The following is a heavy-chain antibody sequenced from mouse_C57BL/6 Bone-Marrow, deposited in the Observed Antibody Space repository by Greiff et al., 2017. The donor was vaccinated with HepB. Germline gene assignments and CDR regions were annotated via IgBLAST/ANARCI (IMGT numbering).Heavy chain of an antibody. CDR3: ARSVPPPEGFYYFDY. CDR1: GFSLSTSGMG. V-gene: IGHV8-12*01. Sequence: QVTLKVCGPGILQSSQTLSLTCSFSGFSLSTSGMGVSWIRQPSGKGLEWLAHIYWDDDKRYNPSLKSRLTISKDTSRNQVFLKITSVDTADTATYYCARSVPPPEGFYYFDYWGQGTTLTVSS. J-gene: IGHJ2*01. CDR2: IYWDDDK.